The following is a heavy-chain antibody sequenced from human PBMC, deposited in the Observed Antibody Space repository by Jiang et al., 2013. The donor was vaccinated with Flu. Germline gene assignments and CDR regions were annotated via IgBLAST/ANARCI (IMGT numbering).Heavy chain of an antibody. D-gene: IGHD2-21*02. V-gene: IGHV1-8*01. Sequence: SGDTGYAQKLQGRVTMTWDTSMSTAHMELSSLRSEDTAVYYCASYYCGGDCEQFYNYGMDVWGQGTTVTVSS. J-gene: IGHJ6*02. CDR2: SGDT. CDR3: ASYYCGGDCEQFYNYGMDV.